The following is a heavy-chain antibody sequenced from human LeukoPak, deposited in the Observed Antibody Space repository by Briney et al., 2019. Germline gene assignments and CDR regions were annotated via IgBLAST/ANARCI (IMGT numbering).Heavy chain of an antibody. V-gene: IGHV4-59*08. J-gene: IGHJ4*02. D-gene: IGHD1-26*01. Sequence: SDTLSLTRTASGGSISPYYWSWLRQPPGKGLEGSGYIYCRGSTYYHPTLKSRVIISMDTSKNQFSLKLNSVTAADTAMYYCARHGGGGESYPRVFDYWGRGNLVTVSS. CDR3: ARHGGGGESYPRVFDY. CDR1: GGSISPYY. CDR2: IYCRGST.